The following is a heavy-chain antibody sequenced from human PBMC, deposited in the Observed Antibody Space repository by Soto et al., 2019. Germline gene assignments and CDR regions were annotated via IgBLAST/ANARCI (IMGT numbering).Heavy chain of an antibody. CDR1: GYSNTSYG. V-gene: IGHV1-18*01. J-gene: IGHJ4*02. CDR2: ISGYNGNT. CDR3: ARGDYDYVWGTYSH. Sequence: QVQLVQAGAEVKKPGASVKVSCKASGYSNTSYGISWVRQAPGQGLEWMGWISGYNGNTNYAQKFRGRVTMTTDTSTSTAYMELRRLRSDDTAVYYCARGDYDYVWGTYSHWGQGTLVTVSS. D-gene: IGHD3-16*01.